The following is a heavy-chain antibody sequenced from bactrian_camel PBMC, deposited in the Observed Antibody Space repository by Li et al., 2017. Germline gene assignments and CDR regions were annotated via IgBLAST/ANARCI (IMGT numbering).Heavy chain of an antibody. Sequence: HVQLVESGGGSGQAGGSLRLSCVVSGSTNRDCMGWFRQAQGKEREGVADIDSDGRTYYADTVKGRFTISKDTAKKTLYLQMNRLKPEDTGMYYCAAGAQWYDCYSDSRGLYPYWGQGTQVTV. CDR1: GSTNRDC. CDR2: IDSDGRT. J-gene: IGHJ4*01. CDR3: AAGAQWYDCYSDSRGLYPY. D-gene: IGHD3*01. V-gene: IGHV3S57*01.